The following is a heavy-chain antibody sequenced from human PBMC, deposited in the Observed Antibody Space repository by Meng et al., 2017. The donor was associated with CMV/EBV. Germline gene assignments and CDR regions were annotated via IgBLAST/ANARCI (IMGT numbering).Heavy chain of an antibody. CDR3: ARDREEVRFLEWLNYYYYYGMDV. D-gene: IGHD3-3*01. CDR2: IKQDGSEK. V-gene: IGHV3-7*01. Sequence: GESLKISCAASGFTFSSYWMSWVRQAPGKGLEWVANIKQDGSEKYYVDSVKDRFTISRDNAKNSLYLQMNSLRAEDTAVYYCARDREEVRFLEWLNYYYYYGMDVWGQGTTVTVSS. J-gene: IGHJ6*02. CDR1: GFTFSSYW.